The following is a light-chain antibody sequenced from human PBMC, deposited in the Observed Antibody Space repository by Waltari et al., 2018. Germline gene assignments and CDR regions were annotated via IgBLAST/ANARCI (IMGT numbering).Light chain of an antibody. J-gene: IGKJ1*01. CDR1: QSLLYSHGYSY. CDR3: MQSLETPRT. Sequence: DIVMTQSPLFLSVTPGEPASISCRSSQSLLYSHGYSYLDWYVQKTGQSPQLLIYLGSNRTSGVPDRFSGSGSGTDFTLKISRVEAEDVGVYYCMQSLETPRTFGQGP. V-gene: IGKV2-28*01. CDR2: LGS.